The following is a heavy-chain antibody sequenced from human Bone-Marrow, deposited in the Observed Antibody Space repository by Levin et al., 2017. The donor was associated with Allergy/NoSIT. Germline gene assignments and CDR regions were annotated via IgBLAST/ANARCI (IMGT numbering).Heavy chain of an antibody. CDR2: IYYSGST. D-gene: IGHD4-23*01. J-gene: IGHJ6*03. Sequence: SETLSLTCTVSGGSISTYYWSWIRQPPEKRLEWIGYIYYSGSTKYNPSLKSRATLLVDTSKKLFSFKLSSVTAADSAVYFCARAIPSGGNSYYYYYMDVWGKGTTVTVSS. V-gene: IGHV4-59*01. CDR3: ARAIPSGGNSYYYYYMDV. CDR1: GGSISTYY.